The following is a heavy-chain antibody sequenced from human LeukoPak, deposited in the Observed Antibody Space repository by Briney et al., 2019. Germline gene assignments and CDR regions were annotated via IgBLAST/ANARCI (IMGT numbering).Heavy chain of an antibody. CDR1: GFTFSSYG. CDR2: ISYDGSNK. Sequence: SGGSLRLSCAASGFTFSSYGMHWVRQAPGKGLEWVAVISYDGSNKYYADSVKGRFTISRDNSKNTLYLQMNSLRAEDTAIYYCAKIRPPGQWHYYLDYWGQATLLTVSS. D-gene: IGHD6-19*01. J-gene: IGHJ4*02. CDR3: AKIRPPGQWHYYLDY. V-gene: IGHV3-30*18.